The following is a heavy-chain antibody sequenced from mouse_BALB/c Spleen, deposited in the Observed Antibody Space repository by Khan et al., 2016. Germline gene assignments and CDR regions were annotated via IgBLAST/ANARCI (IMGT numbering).Heavy chain of an antibody. Sequence: EVQLQESGGGLVQPGGSLKLSCAASGFDFSRYWMSWVRQAPGKGLEWIGEINPESSTINYTPFLKDKFIISRDNAKNTLCLQMSKVRSEDTALYYCARAGYYGYLAYWGQGTLVTVSA. CDR2: INPESSTI. CDR3: ARAGYYGYLAY. J-gene: IGHJ3*01. D-gene: IGHD1-1*01. CDR1: GFDFSRYW. V-gene: IGHV4-1*02.